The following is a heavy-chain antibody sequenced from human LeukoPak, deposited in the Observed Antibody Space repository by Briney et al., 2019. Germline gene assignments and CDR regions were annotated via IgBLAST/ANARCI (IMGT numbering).Heavy chain of an antibody. D-gene: IGHD5-18*01. CDR2: IYAVGNT. V-gene: IGHV3-53*01. CDR3: ARGYSYGYFDY. CDR1: GFTVSSNY. J-gene: IGHJ4*02. Sequence: GGSLRLSCAASGFTVSSNYMSWVRQAPGRGLEWVSVIYAVGNTYYAESVKGRFTISRDNSKNTLYLQMNSLRAEDTAVYYCARGYSYGYFDYWGQGTLVTVSS.